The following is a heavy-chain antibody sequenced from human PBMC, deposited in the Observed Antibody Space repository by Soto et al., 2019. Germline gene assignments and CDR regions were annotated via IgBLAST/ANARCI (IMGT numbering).Heavy chain of an antibody. CDR1: GGSVSSGSYY. J-gene: IGHJ4*02. D-gene: IGHD2-21*02. Sequence: SETLSLTCTVSGGSVSSGSYYWSWIRQPPGKGLEWIGYIYYNGRTNYNPSLESRVTLSADTSKKQFTLKLNSVTAADTAVYFCARGGAYCNGDCPPYYLDYWGQGTLVTVSS. V-gene: IGHV4-61*01. CDR2: IYYNGRT. CDR3: ARGGAYCNGDCPPYYLDY.